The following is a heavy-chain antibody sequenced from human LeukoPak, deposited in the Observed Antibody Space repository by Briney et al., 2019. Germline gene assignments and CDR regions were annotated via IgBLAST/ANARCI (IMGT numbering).Heavy chain of an antibody. V-gene: IGHV4-61*01. Sequence: SETLSLTCTVSGGSVTSNNYYWSWIRQPPGEGLEWIGYVSYTGIPTYNPSLKSRVTISLHTAKTQFSLQLSSVTAADTAVYYCATQQWIGTFHYWGQGALVTVPS. CDR3: ATQQWIGTFHY. CDR1: GGSVTSNNYY. D-gene: IGHD2-2*03. CDR2: VSYTGIP. J-gene: IGHJ4*02.